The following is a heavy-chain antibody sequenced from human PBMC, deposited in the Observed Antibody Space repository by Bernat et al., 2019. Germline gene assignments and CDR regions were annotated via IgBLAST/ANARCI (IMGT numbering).Heavy chain of an antibody. Sequence: QVQLVQSGAEVKKPGSSVKVSCKASGGTFSSYTISWVRQAPGQGLEWMGRIIPILGIANYAQKFQGRVTITADKSTSTAYMELSSLRSEDTAVYYCARAMIVDLPALFQHWGQGTLVTVSS. V-gene: IGHV1-69*02. CDR3: ARAMIVDLPALFQH. CDR1: GGTFSSYT. J-gene: IGHJ1*01. CDR2: IIPILGIA. D-gene: IGHD3-22*01.